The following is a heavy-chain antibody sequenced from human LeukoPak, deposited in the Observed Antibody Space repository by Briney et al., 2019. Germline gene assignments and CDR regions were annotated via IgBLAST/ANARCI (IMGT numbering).Heavy chain of an antibody. J-gene: IGHJ6*02. CDR3: ARESVTGVIEYYYGMDV. CDR1: GGTFSSYA. D-gene: IGHD1-14*01. Sequence: GASVKVSCKASGGTFSSYAISWVRQAPGQGLEWMGGIIPIFGTANYAQKFQGRVTITADESTSTAYMELSSLRSEDTAVYYCARESVTGVIEYYYGMDVWGQGTTVTVPS. V-gene: IGHV1-69*13. CDR2: IIPIFGTA.